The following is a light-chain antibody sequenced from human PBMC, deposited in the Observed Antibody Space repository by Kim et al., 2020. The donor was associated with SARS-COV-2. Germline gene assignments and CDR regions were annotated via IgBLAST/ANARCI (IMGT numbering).Light chain of an antibody. J-gene: IGKJ4*02. CDR3: RRYNTRRT. CDR1: QSVSSY. CDR2: GAS. V-gene: IGKV3-15*01. Sequence: EVVMTQSPATLSVSPGERATLSCRASQSVSSYLAWYQQKPGQAPRLLIYGASTRATGTPARFSGSGSGTEFTLTISSLQSEDFAVYYCRRYNTRRTFFEGTKGDI.